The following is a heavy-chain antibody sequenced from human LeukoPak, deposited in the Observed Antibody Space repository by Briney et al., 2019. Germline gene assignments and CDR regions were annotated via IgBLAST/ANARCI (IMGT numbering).Heavy chain of an antibody. D-gene: IGHD6-19*01. J-gene: IGHJ3*02. CDR2: ISASGGDT. CDR3: AKLGDPGGFSGWGRAFDI. V-gene: IGHV3-23*01. CDR1: GFTFANYA. Sequence: PGGSLRLSCAASGFTFANYAMTWVRQASGKGLEWVSAISASGGDTHYADSVKGRFTISRDNSKNTLYLQMNSLRAEDTAVYYCAKLGDPGGFSGWGRAFDIWGQGTMVTVSS.